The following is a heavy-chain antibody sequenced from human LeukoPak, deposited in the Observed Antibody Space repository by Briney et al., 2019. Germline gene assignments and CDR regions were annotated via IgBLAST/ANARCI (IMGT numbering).Heavy chain of an antibody. CDR1: GYTFSSYD. D-gene: IGHD6-19*01. CDR3: ARRVAGVDC. V-gene: IGHV1-8*01. Sequence: ASVKVSCKASGYTFSSYDINWVRQATGQGLEWVGRMNPNNGNTGYAQKFQGRVTMTRNTSISTAYMELSSLTSEDTAVYYCARRVAGVDCWGQGTLVTVSS. J-gene: IGHJ4*02. CDR2: MNPNNGNT.